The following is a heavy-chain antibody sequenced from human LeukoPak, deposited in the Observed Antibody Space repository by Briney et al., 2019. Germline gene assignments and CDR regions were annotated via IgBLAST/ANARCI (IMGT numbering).Heavy chain of an antibody. Sequence: SETLSLTCTVSGGSISSYYWSWIRQPPGKGLKWIATIYHSGSAYYNPSLKSRVTISVDTSKNQFSLKLSSVTAADTAVYYCARDRAGDSSGYDYWGQGTLVTVSP. CDR1: GGSISSYY. CDR3: ARDRAGDSSGYDY. D-gene: IGHD3-22*01. V-gene: IGHV4-59*01. J-gene: IGHJ4*02. CDR2: IYHSGSA.